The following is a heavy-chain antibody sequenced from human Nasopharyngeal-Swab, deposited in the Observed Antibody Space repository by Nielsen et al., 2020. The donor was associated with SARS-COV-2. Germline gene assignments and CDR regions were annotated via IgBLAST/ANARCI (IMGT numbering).Heavy chain of an antibody. CDR3: ATSAPYCSGGSCYSSWFDP. D-gene: IGHD2-15*01. Sequence: ASVKVSCKVSGYTLTELSMHWVRQAPGKELEWMGGFDPEDGETIYAQKFQGRVTMTEDTSTDTAHMELSSLRSEDTAVYYCATSAPYCSGGSCYSSWFDPWGQGTLVTVSS. CDR2: FDPEDGET. V-gene: IGHV1-24*01. J-gene: IGHJ5*02. CDR1: GYTLTELS.